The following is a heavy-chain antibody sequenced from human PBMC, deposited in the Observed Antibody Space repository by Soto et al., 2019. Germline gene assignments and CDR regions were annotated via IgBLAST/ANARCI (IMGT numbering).Heavy chain of an antibody. CDR2: IYWDDDE. CDR3: AHSRNLITEDAQVGDFDY. Sequence: TLKDLVPSLVKPHRPLRRTAASLGSQFPPVGWGWAWFGNPPGGPWEGFSLIYWDDDERYSPSLKTRLTFTKDPSKNQVVLTMTNMDPVDTATYYCAHSRNLITEDAQVGDFDYWGQGILVTVSS. V-gene: IGHV2-5*02. D-gene: IGHD3-10*01. J-gene: IGHJ4*02. CDR1: GSQFPPVGWG.